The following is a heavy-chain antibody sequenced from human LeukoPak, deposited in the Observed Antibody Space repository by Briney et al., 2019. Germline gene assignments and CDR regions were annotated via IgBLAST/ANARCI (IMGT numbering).Heavy chain of an antibody. CDR2: ISSDGSTI. CDR1: GFIFSDYY. J-gene: IGHJ4*02. CDR3: ARGPRSSWSSFDY. V-gene: IGHV3-11*01. Sequence: PGGSLRLSCAASGFIFSDYYMSWIRQAPGKGLEWVSYISSDGSTIYYADSVKGRFTISRGNAKKSLYLQMNSLRVEDTAVYYCARGPRSSWSSFDYWGQGTLVTVSS. D-gene: IGHD6-13*01.